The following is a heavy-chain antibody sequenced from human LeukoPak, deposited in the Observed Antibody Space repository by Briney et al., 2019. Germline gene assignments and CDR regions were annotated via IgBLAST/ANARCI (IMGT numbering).Heavy chain of an antibody. CDR1: GYTFTSYD. V-gene: IGHV1-8*01. D-gene: IGHD3-3*01. J-gene: IGHJ1*01. CDR3: AGGRVSIFGVVILYFQH. Sequence: ASVKVSCKASGYTFTSYDINWVRQATGQGLEWMGWMNPNSGNTGYAQKFQGRVTMTRNTSISTAYMELSSLRSEDTAVYYCAGGRVSIFGVVILYFQHWGQGTLVTVSS. CDR2: MNPNSGNT.